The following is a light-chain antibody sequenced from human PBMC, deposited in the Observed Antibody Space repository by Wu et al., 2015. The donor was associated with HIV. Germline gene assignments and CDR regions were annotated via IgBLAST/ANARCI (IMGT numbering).Light chain of an antibody. CDR2: GTS. Sequence: EIVLTQSPGALSLSPGQRATLSCTASQSVSSTSLAWYQQKFGLAPRLLIYGTSYRATDIPDKFSGSGSGTDFTLTIDTLEPEDCAVYYCHHYGSSPWTFGQGTKVE. CDR3: HHYGSSPWT. CDR1: QSVSSTS. V-gene: IGKV3-20*01. J-gene: IGKJ1*01.